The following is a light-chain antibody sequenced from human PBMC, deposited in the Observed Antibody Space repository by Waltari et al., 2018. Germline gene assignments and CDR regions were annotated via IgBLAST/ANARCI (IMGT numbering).Light chain of an antibody. Sequence: EIVVTQSPATLSVSPGERATLSCRASQSVGRNLAWYQQKPGQSPRLLIYSASARATGVPGRFSGSGSGTDFTLTISSLQSEDFAVYYCQQYDYWPPLTFGGGTKVEIK. CDR3: QQYDYWPPLT. CDR1: QSVGRN. V-gene: IGKV3-15*01. CDR2: SAS. J-gene: IGKJ4*01.